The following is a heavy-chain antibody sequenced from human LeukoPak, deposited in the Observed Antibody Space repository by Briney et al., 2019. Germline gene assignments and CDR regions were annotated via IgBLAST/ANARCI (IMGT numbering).Heavy chain of an antibody. D-gene: IGHD2-2*01. CDR3: ARALDSSSSRYQAFEE. CDR1: GFTFSNYW. J-gene: IGHJ4*02. Sequence: PGGSMRLSCSASGFTFSNYWMSRVRQAPGKGLERVANIKQDESEKYYVDSVKGRFTISRGNAKSSLYLQMNSLRAEDTAAYYCARALDSSSSRYQAFEEWGQGTLVTVSS. V-gene: IGHV3-7*01. CDR2: IKQDESEK.